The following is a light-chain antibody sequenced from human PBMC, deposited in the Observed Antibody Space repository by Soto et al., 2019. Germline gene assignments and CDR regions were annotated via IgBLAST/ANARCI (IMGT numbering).Light chain of an antibody. J-gene: IGLJ3*02. CDR1: SSDIGAYNY. CDR3: NSYAYSSLWV. Sequence: QSALTQPASVSGSPGQSITISCTGTSSDIGAYNYVSWYQQHPGKAPKLIIYEVSNRPSGVSNRFSGSKSGNTASLTISGLQAEDEADYYCNSYAYSSLWVFGGGTKLTVL. CDR2: EVS. V-gene: IGLV2-14*01.